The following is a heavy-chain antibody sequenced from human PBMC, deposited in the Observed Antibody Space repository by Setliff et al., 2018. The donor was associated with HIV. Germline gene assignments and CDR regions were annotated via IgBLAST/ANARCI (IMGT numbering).Heavy chain of an antibody. V-gene: IGHV1-2*02. D-gene: IGHD1-1*01. Sequence: ASVKVSCKASGYSFTDYFIHWVRQAPGRGLEWMGWISPHSGGTRTTRTFRGRVTMTRDTSINTAYMELSGVRSDDTAVYFCARQLSNSFDYWGQGTL. J-gene: IGHJ4*02. CDR1: GYSFTDYF. CDR2: ISPHSGGT. CDR3: ARQLSNSFDY.